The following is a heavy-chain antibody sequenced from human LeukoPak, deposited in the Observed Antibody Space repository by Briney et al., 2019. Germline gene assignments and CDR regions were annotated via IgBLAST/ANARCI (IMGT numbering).Heavy chain of an antibody. D-gene: IGHD6-13*01. CDR1: GFTFSSYW. V-gene: IGHV3-7*01. CDR2: IKPDGSVG. CDR3: TQNLVAAAGDH. J-gene: IGHJ4*02. Sequence: PGGSLRLSCAASGFTFSSYWMTWVRQAPGKGLEWVANIKPDGSVGYYVDSVRGRFIISRDNAGNSLYLQMNSLRVEDTAVYYCTQNLVAAAGDHLGQGTLLIVSS.